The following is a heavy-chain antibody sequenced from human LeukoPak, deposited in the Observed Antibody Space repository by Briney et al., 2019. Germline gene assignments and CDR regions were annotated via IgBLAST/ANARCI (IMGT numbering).Heavy chain of an antibody. D-gene: IGHD2-2*01. V-gene: IGHV4-39*01. CDR2: IYYSGST. Sequence: SETLSLTCTVSGGSISSSSYYWGWIRQPPGKGLEWIGSIYYSGSTYYNPSLKNRVTISVDTSKNQFSLKLSSVTAADTAVYYCASLYCSSTSCYGGGGHYYYYGMDVWGQGTTVTVSS. CDR1: GGSISSSSYY. J-gene: IGHJ6*02. CDR3: ASLYCSSTSCYGGGGHYYYYGMDV.